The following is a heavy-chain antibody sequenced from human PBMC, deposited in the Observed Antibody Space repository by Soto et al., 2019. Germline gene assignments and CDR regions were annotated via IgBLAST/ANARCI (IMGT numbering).Heavy chain of an antibody. D-gene: IGHD7-27*01. CDR2: ISYDGSNK. J-gene: IGHJ6*02. CDR3: AKDLLGPGRAYGMDV. V-gene: IGHV3-30*18. CDR1: GFTFSSYG. Sequence: QVQLVESGGGVVQPGRSLRLSCAASGFTFSSYGMHWVRQAPGNGLEWVAVISYDGSNKYYADSVKGRFTISRDNSKNTLYLQINSLRAEDTAVYYCAKDLLGPGRAYGMDVWGQGTTVTVSS.